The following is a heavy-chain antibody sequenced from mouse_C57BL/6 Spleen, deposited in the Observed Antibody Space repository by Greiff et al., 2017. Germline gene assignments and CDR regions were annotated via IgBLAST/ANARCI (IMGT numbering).Heavy chain of an antibody. CDR1: GYTFTSYW. D-gene: IGHD2-3*01. Sequence: QVQLQQPGAELVRPGTSVKLSCKASGYTFTSYWMHWVKQRPGPGLEWIGVIDPSDSYTNYNQKFKGKATLTVDTSSSTAYMQLSSLTSEDSAVYYCARFGYYEGAMDYWGQGTSVTVSS. CDR3: ARFGYYEGAMDY. V-gene: IGHV1-59*01. CDR2: IDPSDSYT. J-gene: IGHJ4*01.